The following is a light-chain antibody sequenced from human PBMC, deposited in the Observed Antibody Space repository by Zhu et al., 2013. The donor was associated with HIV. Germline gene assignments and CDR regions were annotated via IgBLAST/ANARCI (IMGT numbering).Light chain of an antibody. V-gene: IGKV3-20*01. CDR1: QSVTNSY. CDR2: DAY. Sequence: EIVLTQSPGTLSLSPGERATLSCRASQSVTNSYLAWYQQKPGQAPRLLIYDAYTRATGTPGRFSGSGSGTDFTLTISRLQPEDFAIYYCQQYDDSPITFGQGTRLETK. CDR3: QQYDDSPIT. J-gene: IGKJ5*01.